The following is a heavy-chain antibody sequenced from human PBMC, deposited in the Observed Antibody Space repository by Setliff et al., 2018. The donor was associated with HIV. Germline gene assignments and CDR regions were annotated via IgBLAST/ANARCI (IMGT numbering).Heavy chain of an antibody. CDR1: GGSISSRSYY. CDR2: IYTSGST. CDR3: ARGGYYYYFGVDV. J-gene: IGHJ6*02. D-gene: IGHD3-16*01. Sequence: SETLSLTCTVSGGSISSRSYYWSWIRQPAGKGLEWIGRIYTSGSTNYNPSLKSRVTISIDTSNNQFSLKLSSVTAADTAVYYCARGGYYYYFGVDVWGQGTTVTVSS. V-gene: IGHV4-61*02.